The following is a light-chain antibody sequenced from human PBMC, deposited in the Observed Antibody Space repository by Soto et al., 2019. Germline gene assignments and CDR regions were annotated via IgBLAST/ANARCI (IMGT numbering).Light chain of an antibody. CDR2: EVS. J-gene: IGLJ1*01. Sequence: LTHPASVSGSPRQSITISCTGTSSDVGGYKYVSWYQQHPGKAPKLMIYEVSNRPSGVSNRFSGSKSGNTASLTISGLQAEDEADYYCSSYTSSSTLDVFGTGTKVTVL. CDR1: SSDVGGYKY. V-gene: IGLV2-14*01. CDR3: SSYTSSSTLDV.